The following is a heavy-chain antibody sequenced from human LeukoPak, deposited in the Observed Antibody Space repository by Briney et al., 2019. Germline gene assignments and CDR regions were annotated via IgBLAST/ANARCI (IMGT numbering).Heavy chain of an antibody. CDR1: GFTFSGFV. V-gene: IGHV3-23*01. D-gene: IGHD3-10*01. CDR3: AKDPVPEEYYYGSGSYSDY. J-gene: IGHJ4*02. Sequence: GESLRLSCAASGFTFSGFVISWVRQAPGKGPQWVADISGSGGSTYYADSVKGRFTISRDNSKNTLYLQMNSLRAEDTAVYYCAKDPVPEEYYYGSGSYSDYWGQGTLVTVSS. CDR2: ISGSGGST.